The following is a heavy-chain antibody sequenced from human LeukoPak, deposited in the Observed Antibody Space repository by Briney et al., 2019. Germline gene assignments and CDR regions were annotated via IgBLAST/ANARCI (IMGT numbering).Heavy chain of an antibody. Sequence: ASVKVSCKASDYTFTSYGISRVRQAPGQGLEWMGWISAYNGNTNYAQKLQGRVTMTTDTSTSTAYMELRSLRSDDTAVYYCARVGSGYEDYYYYYMDVWGKGTTVTISS. CDR1: DYTFTSYG. V-gene: IGHV1-18*01. J-gene: IGHJ6*03. CDR2: ISAYNGNT. CDR3: ARVGSGYEDYYYYYMDV. D-gene: IGHD5-12*01.